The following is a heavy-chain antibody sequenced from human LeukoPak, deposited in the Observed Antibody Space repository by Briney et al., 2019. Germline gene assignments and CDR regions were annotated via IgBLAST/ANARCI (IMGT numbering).Heavy chain of an antibody. J-gene: IGHJ6*03. CDR3: ARGTRAYYYYYMDV. CDR2: INHSGST. CDR1: GGSFSGYY. V-gene: IGHV4-34*01. Sequence: PSETLSLTCAVYGGSFSGYYWSWIHQPPGKGLEWIGEINHSGSTNYNPSLKSRVTISVDTSKNQFSLKLSSVTAADTAVYYCARGTRAYYYYYMDVWGKGTTVTVSS.